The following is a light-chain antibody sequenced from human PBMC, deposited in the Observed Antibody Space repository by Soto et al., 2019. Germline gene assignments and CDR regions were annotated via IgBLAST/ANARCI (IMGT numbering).Light chain of an antibody. V-gene: IGKV1-33*01. CDR2: DAS. CDR3: QRYDNLRYT. CDR1: QDIRNY. J-gene: IGKJ2*01. Sequence: DIQMTQSPSSLSASVGDRVTITCQASQDIRNYLNWYQQKPGKAPEVLIYDASNLQIGVPSRFSGSGSGTDFTFTISSLQPEDVATYYCQRYDNLRYTFGRGTKLEIK.